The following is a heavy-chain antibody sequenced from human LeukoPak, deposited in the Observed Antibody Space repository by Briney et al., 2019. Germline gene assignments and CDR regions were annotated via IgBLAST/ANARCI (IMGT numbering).Heavy chain of an antibody. CDR3: ARVYSSGWYEYHFDY. CDR2: IYYSGST. V-gene: IGHV4-59*01. Sequence: SETLSLTCTVSGGSISSYYWSWLRQPPGKGLEWIGYIYYSGSTNYNPSLKSRVTISVDTSKNQFSLKLSSVTAADTAVYYCARVYSSGWYEYHFDYWGQGTLVTVSS. CDR1: GGSISSYY. J-gene: IGHJ4*02. D-gene: IGHD6-19*01.